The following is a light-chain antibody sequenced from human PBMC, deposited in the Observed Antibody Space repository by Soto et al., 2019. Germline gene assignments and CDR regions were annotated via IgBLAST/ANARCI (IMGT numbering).Light chain of an antibody. J-gene: IGKJ1*01. CDR3: QQYQSYSRT. V-gene: IGKV1-5*01. CDR2: DAS. Sequence: DIQMNQSPSTLSASVGDRVTITYRASQSISSWLAWYQQKPGKAPKLLIYDASSLESGVPSRFSGSGSGTEFTLTISSLKPDDFATYYCQQYQSYSRTFGQGTKVDI. CDR1: QSISSW.